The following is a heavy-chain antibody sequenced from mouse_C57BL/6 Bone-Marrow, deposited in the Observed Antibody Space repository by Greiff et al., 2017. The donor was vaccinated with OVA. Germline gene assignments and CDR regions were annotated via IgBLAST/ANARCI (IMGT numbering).Heavy chain of an antibody. CDR2: INPGSGGT. V-gene: IGHV1-54*01. Sequence: VKLMESGAELVRPGTSVKVSCKASGYAFTNYLIEWVKQRPGQGLEWIGVINPGSGGTNYNEKFKGKATLTADKSSSTAYMQFSSLTSEDSAIYYCARYYGDYGAWFAYWGQGTLVTVSA. CDR3: ARYYGDYGAWFAY. CDR1: GYAFTNYL. D-gene: IGHD2-13*01. J-gene: IGHJ3*01.